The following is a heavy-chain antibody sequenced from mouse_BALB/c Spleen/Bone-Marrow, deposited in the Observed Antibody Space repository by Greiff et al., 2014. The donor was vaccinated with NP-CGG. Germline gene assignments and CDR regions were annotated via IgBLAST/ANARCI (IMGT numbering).Heavy chain of an antibody. J-gene: IGHJ1*01. Sequence: RVESGASVKLSCKTCGYTFTSYWIQWVKQRPGQGLGWIGEIFPGTGTTYYNEKFKGKATLTIDTSSSTAYMQLSSLTSEDSAVYFCAREGSRLRGYFDVWGAGTTVTVSS. CDR2: IFPGTGTT. D-gene: IGHD1-1*01. CDR1: GYTFTSYW. CDR3: AREGSRLRGYFDV. V-gene: IGHV1S132*01.